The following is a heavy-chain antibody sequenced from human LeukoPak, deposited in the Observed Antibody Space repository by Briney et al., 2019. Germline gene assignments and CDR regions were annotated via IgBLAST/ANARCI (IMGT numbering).Heavy chain of an antibody. V-gene: IGHV1-69*06. CDR1: GGTFSSYA. CDR2: IIPIFDTA. D-gene: IGHD2-2*01. Sequence: ASVKVSCKASGGTFSSYAISWVRHAPGEGLGWMGGIIPIFDTANYAQKFQGRVTITADKSTSTAYMELSSLRSEDTAVYYSARLKGYCSSTSCYEVFDYWGQGTLVTVSS. J-gene: IGHJ4*02. CDR3: ARLKGYCSSTSCYEVFDY.